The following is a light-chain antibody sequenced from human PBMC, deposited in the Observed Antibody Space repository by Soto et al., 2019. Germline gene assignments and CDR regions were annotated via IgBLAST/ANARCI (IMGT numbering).Light chain of an antibody. CDR1: SSDIGGHNH. CDR3: SSYTSTSIWV. J-gene: IGLJ3*02. CDR2: DVT. Sequence: QSALTQPASVSGSPGQSITISCTGTSSDIGGHNHVSWYQQHPGKTPKLMIYDVTKRPSGVSNRFSGSKSGNTASLTISGLQAEDEADYYCSSYTSTSIWVFGEGTKLTVL. V-gene: IGLV2-14*03.